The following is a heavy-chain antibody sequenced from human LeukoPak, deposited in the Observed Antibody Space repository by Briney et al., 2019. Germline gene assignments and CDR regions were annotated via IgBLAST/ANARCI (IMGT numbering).Heavy chain of an antibody. Sequence: SQTLSLTCVVSGDSVSSKNGAWNWIRQSPSRGLEWLGRTYYRSNWYNDYAESMEGRMTISQDTSKNQYSLHLNSVTPDDTAVYYCARDFGTTGWHTFDYWGQGTQVTVSS. CDR1: GDSVSSKNGA. V-gene: IGHV6-1*01. D-gene: IGHD6-19*01. CDR3: ARDFGTTGWHTFDY. CDR2: TYYRSNWYN. J-gene: IGHJ4*02.